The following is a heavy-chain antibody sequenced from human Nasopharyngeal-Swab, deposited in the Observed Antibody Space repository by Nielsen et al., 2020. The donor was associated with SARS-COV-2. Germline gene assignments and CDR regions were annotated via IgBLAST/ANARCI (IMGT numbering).Heavy chain of an antibody. D-gene: IGHD1-26*01. CDR1: GYTFTNYG. Sequence: ASVKVSCKASGYTFTNYGISWVRQAPGEGLEWMGWSSVYNGNTNYGQRVQGRVTMTTDTSTNTAYMELRSLRSDDTAVYYCARVTRQLVDYYYYYGMDVWGQGTTVTVSS. CDR3: ARVTRQLVDYYYYYGMDV. CDR2: SSVYNGNT. V-gene: IGHV1-18*01. J-gene: IGHJ6*02.